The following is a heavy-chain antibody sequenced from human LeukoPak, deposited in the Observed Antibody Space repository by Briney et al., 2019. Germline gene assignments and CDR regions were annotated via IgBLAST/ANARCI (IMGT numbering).Heavy chain of an antibody. J-gene: IGHJ3*02. CDR1: GFTVSRNF. CDR3: ARQDTFDI. V-gene: IGHV3-66*02. Sequence: PGGSLRLSCAASGFTVSRNFMNSVRQAPGKGLEWVSVIYTGGNTYYADSVKGRFTIYRDNSKNTLYLQMNSLRVEDTAVYYCARQDTFDIWGQGTMVTVSS. CDR2: IYTGGNT.